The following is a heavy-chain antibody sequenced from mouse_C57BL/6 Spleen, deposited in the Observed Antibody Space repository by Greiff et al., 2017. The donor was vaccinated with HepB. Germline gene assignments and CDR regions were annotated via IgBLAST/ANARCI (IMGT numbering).Heavy chain of an antibody. CDR1: GFTFSDYY. D-gene: IGHD3-2*02. CDR2: INYDGSST. J-gene: IGHJ4*01. V-gene: IGHV5-16*01. Sequence: EVKLVESEGGLVQPGSSMKLSCTASGFTFSDYYMAWVRQVPEKGLEWVATINYDGSSTYYLDSLKSRFIISRANAKNILYLQMSSLKSEDTATYYCARDSSGYGGAMDYWGQGTSVTVSS. CDR3: ARDSSGYGGAMDY.